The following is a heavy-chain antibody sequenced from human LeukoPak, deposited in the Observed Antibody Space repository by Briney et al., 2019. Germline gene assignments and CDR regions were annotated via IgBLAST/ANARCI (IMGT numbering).Heavy chain of an antibody. J-gene: IGHJ4*02. Sequence: SSETLSLTCTVSGGSISSSTYYWGWIRQPPGEGLEWIGSIYYGGSTYYNASLKSQVSISIDTSKNQFSLRLTSVTAADTAVYYCARQTGSGLFILPGGQGTLVTVSS. CDR1: GGSISSSTYY. V-gene: IGHV4-39*01. D-gene: IGHD3/OR15-3a*01. CDR2: IYYGGST. CDR3: ARQTGSGLFILP.